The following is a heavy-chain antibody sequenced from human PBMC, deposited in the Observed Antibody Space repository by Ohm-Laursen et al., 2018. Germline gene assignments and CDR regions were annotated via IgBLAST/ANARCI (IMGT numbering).Heavy chain of an antibody. D-gene: IGHD6-13*01. Sequence: SLRLSCAASGFTFSPTGMTWVRQAPGKGLEWVSTISFTSDPYYAESLRGRFTVSRDNTRNSVYLQMNSLRDEDTGVYYCARDGSGWSRDVWGQWTTVIVSS. CDR3: ARDGSGWSRDV. V-gene: IGHV3-69-1*01. CDR2: ISFTSDP. J-gene: IGHJ6*02. CDR1: GFTFSPTG.